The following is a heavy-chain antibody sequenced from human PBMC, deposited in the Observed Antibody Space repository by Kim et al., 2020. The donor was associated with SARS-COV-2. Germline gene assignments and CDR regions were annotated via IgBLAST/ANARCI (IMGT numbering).Heavy chain of an antibody. V-gene: IGHV3-33*01. CDR1: GFTFSSYG. CDR2: IWYDGSNK. CDR3: ARAPRTAYAFDI. Sequence: GGSLRLSWAASGFTFSSYGMHWVRQAPGKGLEWVAVIWYDGSNKYYADSVKGRFTISRDNSKNTLYLQMNSLRAEDTAVYYCARAPRTAYAFDIWGQGTMVTVSS. D-gene: IGHD5-18*01. J-gene: IGHJ3*02.